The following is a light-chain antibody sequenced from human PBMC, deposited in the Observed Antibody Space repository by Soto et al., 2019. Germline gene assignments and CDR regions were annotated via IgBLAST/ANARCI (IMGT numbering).Light chain of an antibody. J-gene: IGLJ1*01. V-gene: IGLV2-11*01. CDR3: CSYATTFYI. Sequence: QSMLTQPRSVSGSPGQSVTISCTGPTIDVDSSNYVSWYQQHPGKAPKLMIYDVSERPSGVPDRFSGSKSGSTASLTISGLQAEDEADYYCCSYATTFYIFGSGTRSPS. CDR2: DVS. CDR1: TIDVDSSNY.